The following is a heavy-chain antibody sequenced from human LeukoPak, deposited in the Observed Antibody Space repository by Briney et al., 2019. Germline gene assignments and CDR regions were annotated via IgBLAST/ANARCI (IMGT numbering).Heavy chain of an antibody. CDR1: GGSLSGYY. J-gene: IGHJ4*02. V-gene: IGHV4-34*01. CDR3: ARARIAVAGIAAFDY. D-gene: IGHD6-19*01. Sequence: PSETLSLTCAVYGGSLSGYYWSWIRQPPGKGLEWIGEINHSGSTNYNPSLKSRVTISVDTSKNQFSLKLSSVTAADTAVYYCARARIAVAGIAAFDYWGQGTLVTVSS. CDR2: INHSGST.